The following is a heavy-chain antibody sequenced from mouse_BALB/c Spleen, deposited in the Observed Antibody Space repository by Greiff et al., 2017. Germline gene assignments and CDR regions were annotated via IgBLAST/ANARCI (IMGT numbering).Heavy chain of an antibody. V-gene: IGHV14-4*02. CDR1: GFNFKDYY. CDR2: IDPENGDT. D-gene: IGHD3-1*01. Sequence: EVQLQQSGAELVRPGASVKLSCTASGFNFKDYYMHWVKQRPEQGLEWIGWIDPENGDTEYAPKFKGKATMTADTSSNTAYLQLSSLTSEDTAVSYCNIGGRDYWGQGTTLTVSS. J-gene: IGHJ2*01. CDR3: NIGGRDY.